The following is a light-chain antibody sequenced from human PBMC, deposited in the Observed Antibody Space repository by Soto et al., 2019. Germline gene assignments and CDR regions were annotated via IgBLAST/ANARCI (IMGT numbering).Light chain of an antibody. Sequence: EIVLTQSPGTLSLSPGKRATLSCRASQSISSSYLAWYQQRPGQAPRLLIYGASSRATGIPDRFSGSGSGTEFTRTISRMEPEDVAVYYCQQYGSSSWTFGQGTKVEIK. CDR1: QSISSSY. V-gene: IGKV3-20*01. CDR3: QQYGSSSWT. CDR2: GAS. J-gene: IGKJ1*01.